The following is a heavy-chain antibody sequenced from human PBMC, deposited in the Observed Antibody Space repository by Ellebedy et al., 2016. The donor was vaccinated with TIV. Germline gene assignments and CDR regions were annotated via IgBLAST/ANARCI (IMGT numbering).Heavy chain of an antibody. CDR1: GCTFSSYA. CDR3: ARRLGFGVVKYQRYMDV. V-gene: IGHV1-69*04. CDR2: IIPILGIA. J-gene: IGHJ6*03. Sequence: SVKVSCXASGCTFSSYAISWVRQAPGQGLEWMGRIIPILGIANYAQKFQGRVTITADKSTSTAYMELSSLRSEDTAVYYCARRLGFGVVKYQRYMDVWGKGTTVTVSS. D-gene: IGHD3-3*01.